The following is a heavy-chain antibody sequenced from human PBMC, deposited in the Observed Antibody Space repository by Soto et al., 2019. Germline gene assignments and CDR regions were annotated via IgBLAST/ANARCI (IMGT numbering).Heavy chain of an antibody. J-gene: IGHJ4*02. CDR2: ISYDGSNK. CDR1: GFSFSSYA. D-gene: IGHD3-22*01. V-gene: IGHV3-30-3*01. Sequence: QVQLVESGGGVVQPGRSLRLSCAASGFSFSSYAMHWVRQAPGKGLEWVAVISYDGSNKYYADSVKGRFTISRDNSKNTLYLQMNSLRAEDTAVYYCARAYYDTSALDYWGQGTLVTVSS. CDR3: ARAYYDTSALDY.